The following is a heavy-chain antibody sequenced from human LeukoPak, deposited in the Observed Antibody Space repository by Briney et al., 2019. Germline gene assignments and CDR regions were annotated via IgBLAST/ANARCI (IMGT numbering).Heavy chain of an antibody. CDR3: ARDSSTSAFNWFDP. J-gene: IGHJ5*02. CDR1: GYTFTSYD. CDR2: ISAYNGNT. V-gene: IGHV1-18*01. D-gene: IGHD2-2*01. Sequence: ASVKVSCKASGYTFTSYDISWVRQAPGQGLEWMGWISAYNGNTNYAQKLQGRVTMTTDTSTSTAYMELRSLRSDDTAVYYCARDSSTSAFNWFDPWGQGTLVTVSS.